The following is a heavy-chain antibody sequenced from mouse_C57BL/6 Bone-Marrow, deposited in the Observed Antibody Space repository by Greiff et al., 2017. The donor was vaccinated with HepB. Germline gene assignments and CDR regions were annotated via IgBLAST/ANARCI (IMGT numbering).Heavy chain of an antibody. CDR2: IDPSDSDT. V-gene: IGHV1-69*01. D-gene: IGHD1-1*01. J-gene: IGHJ4*01. CDR3: ARLTTVVAHYYAMDY. Sequence: QVQLQQPGAELVMPGASVKLSCKASGYTFTSYWMHWVKQRPGQGLEWIGEIDPSDSDTNYNQKFKGKSTLTVDKSSSTAYMQLSSLTSEDSAVYYCARLTTVVAHYYAMDYWGQGTSVTVSS. CDR1: GYTFTSYW.